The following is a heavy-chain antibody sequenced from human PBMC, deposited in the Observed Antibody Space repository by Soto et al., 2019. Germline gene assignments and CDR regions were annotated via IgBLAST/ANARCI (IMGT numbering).Heavy chain of an antibody. J-gene: IGHJ5*02. V-gene: IGHV4-34*01. CDR1: GGSFRCYY. D-gene: IGHD5-12*01. Sequence: LSLTCAAYGGSFRCYYWTWFRRPPGKGLEWIGEINHGGNFNCDPSLKSRVTISIDTSKNHFSLNLTSVTAADTAVYYCARAPQWQRGVGFDPWGQGAMVTVSS. CDR3: ARAPQWQRGVGFDP. CDR2: INHGGNF.